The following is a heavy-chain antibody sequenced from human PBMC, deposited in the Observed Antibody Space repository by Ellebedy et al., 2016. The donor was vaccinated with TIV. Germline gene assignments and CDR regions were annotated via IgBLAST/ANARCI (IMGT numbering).Heavy chain of an antibody. CDR3: ARDRRPADYYDSSGYYLFDY. CDR1: GYTFTSYG. J-gene: IGHJ4*02. CDR2: ISAYNGNT. D-gene: IGHD3-22*01. V-gene: IGHV1-18*04. Sequence: ASVKVSCKASGYTFTSYGISWVRQAPGQGLEWMGWISAYNGNTNYAQKLQGRVTMTTDTSTSTAYMELRSLRSDDTAVYYCARDRRPADYYDSSGYYLFDYWGQGTLVTVSS.